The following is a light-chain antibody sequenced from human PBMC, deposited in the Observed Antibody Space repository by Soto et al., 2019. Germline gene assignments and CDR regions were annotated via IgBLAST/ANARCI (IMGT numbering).Light chain of an antibody. CDR3: SSYTTSNYVV. CDR1: SSDVGGYNY. Sequence: QSALTQPASVSGSPGQSITISCTGTSSDVGGYNYVSWYQQYSGKAPKLMIYEVSNRPSGVSNRFSGSKSGNTASLTISGLQSEDEADYHCSSYTTSNYVVFGGGTKLTVL. V-gene: IGLV2-14*01. CDR2: EVS. J-gene: IGLJ2*01.